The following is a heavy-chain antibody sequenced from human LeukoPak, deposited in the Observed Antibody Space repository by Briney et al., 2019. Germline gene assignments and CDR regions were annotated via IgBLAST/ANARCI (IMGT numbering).Heavy chain of an antibody. V-gene: IGHV1-69*01. CDR1: GVTFSSYA. Sequence: ASVKVSFKASGVTFSSYAISWVRQAPGQGLEWMGGIIPIFGTANYAQKFQGRVTITADESTSTAYMELSSLRSEDTAVYYCARDGGGRSGWYHDWNFDLWGRGTLVTVSS. J-gene: IGHJ2*01. CDR2: IIPIFGTA. CDR3: ARDGGGRSGWYHDWNFDL. D-gene: IGHD6-19*01.